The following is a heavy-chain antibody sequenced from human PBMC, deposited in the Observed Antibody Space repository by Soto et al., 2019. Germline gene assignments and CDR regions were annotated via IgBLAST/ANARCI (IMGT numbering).Heavy chain of an antibody. CDR3: TKGSYSGIYSDFDY. Sequence: GWSLRLSCASSGFTFISYGMYWVRQAPGKGLEWVAGISYDGSNKYYADSVKGRFTISRDNSKNTLYLQMNSLRAEDTAVYYCTKGSYSGIYSDFDYWGQGTLVTVSS. CDR1: GFTFISYG. V-gene: IGHV3-30*18. J-gene: IGHJ4*02. D-gene: IGHD1-26*01. CDR2: ISYDGSNK.